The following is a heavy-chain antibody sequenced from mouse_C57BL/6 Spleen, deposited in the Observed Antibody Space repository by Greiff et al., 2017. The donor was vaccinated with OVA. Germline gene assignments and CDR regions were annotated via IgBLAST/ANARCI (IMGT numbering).Heavy chain of an antibody. CDR2: IYPRDGST. J-gene: IGHJ2*01. V-gene: IGHV1-78*01. CDR1: GYTFTDHT. Sequence: QVQLQQSDAEFVKPGASVKISCKVSGYTFTDHTIHWMKQRPEQGLEWICYIYPRDGSTKYNEKFKGQATLTADKSSSTAYMQLNSLTSEDSAVYFCAREGGYYSNYKDYWGQGTTLTVSS. D-gene: IGHD2-5*01. CDR3: AREGGYYSNYKDY.